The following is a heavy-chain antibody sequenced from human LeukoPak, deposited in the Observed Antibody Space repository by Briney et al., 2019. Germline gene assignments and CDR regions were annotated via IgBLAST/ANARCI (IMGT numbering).Heavy chain of an antibody. J-gene: IGHJ6*02. CDR1: GGSISSYY. Sequence: SETLSLTCTVSGGSISSYYWSWIRQPPGKGLEWIGYIYYSGSTYYNPSLKSRVTISVDTSKNQFSLKLSSVTAADTAVFYCARDRDEGIAAAEDVWGQGTTVTVSS. CDR3: ARDRDEGIAAAEDV. D-gene: IGHD6-13*01. CDR2: IYYSGST. V-gene: IGHV4-59*12.